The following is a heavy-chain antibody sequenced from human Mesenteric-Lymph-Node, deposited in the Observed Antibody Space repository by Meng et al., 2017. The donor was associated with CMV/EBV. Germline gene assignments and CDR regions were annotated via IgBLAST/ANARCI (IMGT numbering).Heavy chain of an antibody. J-gene: IGHJ4*02. V-gene: IGHV4-30-4*08. D-gene: IGHD4-11*01. CDR2: IYYSGST. Sequence: LRLSCTVSGGSISSGDYYWSWIRQPPGKGLEWIGYIYYSGSTYYNPSLKSRVTISVDTSKNQFSLKLSSVTAADTAVYYCARGATTVTDGVDYWGQGTLVTVSS. CDR3: ARGATTVTDGVDY. CDR1: GGSISSGDYY.